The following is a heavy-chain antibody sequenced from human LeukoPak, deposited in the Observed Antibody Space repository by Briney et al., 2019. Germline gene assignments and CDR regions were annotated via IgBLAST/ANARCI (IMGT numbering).Heavy chain of an antibody. CDR1: SGSISTSNYY. J-gene: IGHJ4*02. CDR2: IFYSGST. D-gene: IGHD5-24*01. CDR3: ARESGMATIDY. Sequence: SETLSLTCTVSSGSISTSNYYWGWVRQPPGKALEWIGNIFYSGSTYYSPSLKSRVTISVDTSKNQFSLNLSSVTAADTAVYYCARESGMATIDYWGQGTLVTVSS. V-gene: IGHV4-39*07.